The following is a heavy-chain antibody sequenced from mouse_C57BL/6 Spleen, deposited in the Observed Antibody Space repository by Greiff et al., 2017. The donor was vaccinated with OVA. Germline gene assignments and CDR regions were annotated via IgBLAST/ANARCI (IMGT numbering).Heavy chain of an antibody. J-gene: IGHJ2*01. V-gene: IGHV14-4*01. Sequence: EVQVVESGAELVRPGASVKLSCTASGFNIKDDYMHWVKQRPEQGLEWIGWIDPENGDTEYASKFQGKATITADTSSNTAYLQLSSLTSEDTAVYYCTTMVTRGGGTLGYWGQGTTLTVSS. CDR2: IDPENGDT. CDR3: TTMVTRGGGTLGY. D-gene: IGHD2-2*01. CDR1: GFNIKDDY.